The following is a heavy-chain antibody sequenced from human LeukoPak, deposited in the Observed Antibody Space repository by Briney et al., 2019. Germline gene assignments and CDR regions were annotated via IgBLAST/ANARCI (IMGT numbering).Heavy chain of an antibody. D-gene: IGHD3-3*01. J-gene: IGHJ4*02. V-gene: IGHV3-23*01. CDR3: AKDGEGFLEWSPPLGY. CDR2: MSGSGGSP. Sequence: GGSLRLSCAASGFIVGTYAMSWVRQGPGKGLEWVALMSGSGGSPHYADSVKGRITISRDNFKNMLYLEIHSLRAEDTAIYYCAKDGEGFLEWSPPLGYWGQGTLVTVSS. CDR1: GFIVGTYA.